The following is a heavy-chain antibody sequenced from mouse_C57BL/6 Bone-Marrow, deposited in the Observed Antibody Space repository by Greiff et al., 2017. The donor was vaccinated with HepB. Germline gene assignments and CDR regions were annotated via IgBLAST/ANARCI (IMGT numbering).Heavy chain of an antibody. J-gene: IGHJ3*01. CDR1: GYTFTGYW. CDR2: ILPGSGST. V-gene: IGHV1-9*01. D-gene: IGHD2-4*01. CDR3: ARILTIYYDYVAWFAY. Sequence: QVQLQQSGAELLKPGASVKLSCKATGYTFTGYWIEWVKQRPGHGLEWIGEILPGSGSTNYNEKFKGKATFTADTSSNTAYMQLSSLTTEDSAIYYCARILTIYYDYVAWFAYWGQGTLVTVSA.